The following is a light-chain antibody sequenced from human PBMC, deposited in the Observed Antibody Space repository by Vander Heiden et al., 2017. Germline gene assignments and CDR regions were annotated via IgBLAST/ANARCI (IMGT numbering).Light chain of an antibody. V-gene: IGKV3-15*01. CDR1: QTVSIN. CDR2: GES. J-gene: IGKJ3*01. CDR3: QQYNNWPPIT. Sequence: EIVMMQSTATLSVSPGESANLPVTDSQTVSINLAWYQQKPGQAPRLLIDGESTRATGIPARFSGSGSGTEFTLTISSLQSEDFAVYYCQQYNNWPPITFGPGTKVDIK.